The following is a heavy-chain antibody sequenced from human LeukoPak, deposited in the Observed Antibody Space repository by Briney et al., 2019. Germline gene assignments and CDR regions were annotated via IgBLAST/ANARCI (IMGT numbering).Heavy chain of an antibody. J-gene: IGHJ5*01. Sequence: GASVNVSCKATGYTFTSYGISWVRQAPGQGLEWMGWINPNVGATNYALKFQGRVSLTRDTSISTAYMQLSRLRYDDTAVYYCARYIMVRGVIRYWFDSWGQGTLVTVSS. CDR3: ARYIMVRGVIRYWFDS. CDR1: GYTFTSYG. D-gene: IGHD3-10*01. V-gene: IGHV1-2*02. CDR2: INPNVGAT.